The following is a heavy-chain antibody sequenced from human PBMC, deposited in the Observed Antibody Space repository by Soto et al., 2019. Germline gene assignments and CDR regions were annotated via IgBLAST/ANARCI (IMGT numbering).Heavy chain of an antibody. J-gene: IGHJ4*02. D-gene: IGHD6-13*01. CDR2: ITYNGVTT. CDR1: GFTFSNYA. V-gene: IGHV3-23*01. Sequence: GGSLRLSCAASGFTFSNYAMSWVRQAPGKGLEWVSTITYNGVTTYYADSVKGRFTISRDNSKNTLYLQMHNLRAEDTAVYYCAKDLGSGIAAAGAIEYWGQGTLVTVSS. CDR3: AKDLGSGIAAAGAIEY.